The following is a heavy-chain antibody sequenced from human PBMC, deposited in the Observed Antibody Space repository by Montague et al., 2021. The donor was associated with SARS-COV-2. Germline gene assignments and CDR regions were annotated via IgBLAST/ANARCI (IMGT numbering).Heavy chain of an antibody. CDR3: AKSGVVINPYYYYGMDV. CDR1: GFTFSSYA. D-gene: IGHD3-22*01. J-gene: IGHJ6*02. V-gene: IGHV3-23*01. Sequence: SLRLSCAASGFTFSSYALTWVRQAPGKGLEWVSAISNSGGRTYYSDSVKGLFTISRDNSKNTLYLQMNSLRGEDTAIYYCAKSGVVINPYYYYGMDVWGQGTTVTVSS. CDR2: ISNSGGRT.